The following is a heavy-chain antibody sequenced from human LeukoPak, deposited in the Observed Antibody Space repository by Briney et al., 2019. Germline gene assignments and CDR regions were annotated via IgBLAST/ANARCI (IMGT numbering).Heavy chain of an antibody. CDR2: ISTSSSYI. CDR1: GFTFSSYN. V-gene: IGHV3-21*01. J-gene: IGHJ4*02. D-gene: IGHD6-6*01. CDR3: ARGEWSSSPFDY. Sequence: GGSLRLSCAASGFTFSSYNMNWVRQAPGKGLEWVSFISTSSSYIYYADSVKGRFTVSRDNARNSLYLQMNSLRAEDTAVYYCARGEWSSSPFDYWGQGTLVTVSS.